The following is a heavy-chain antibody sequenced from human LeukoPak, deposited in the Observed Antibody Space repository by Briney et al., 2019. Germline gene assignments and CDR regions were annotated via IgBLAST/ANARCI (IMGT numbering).Heavy chain of an antibody. CDR3: ARVRNDHDAFDI. V-gene: IGHV4-59*01. D-gene: IGHD1-1*01. CDR1: GGSISSYY. CDR2: IYYSGST. Sequence: PSENLSLTCTVSGGSISSYYWSWIRQPPGKGLEWIGYIYYSGSTNYNPSLKSRVTISVDTSKNQFSLKLSSVTAADTAVYYCARVRNDHDAFDIWGQGTMVTVSS. J-gene: IGHJ3*02.